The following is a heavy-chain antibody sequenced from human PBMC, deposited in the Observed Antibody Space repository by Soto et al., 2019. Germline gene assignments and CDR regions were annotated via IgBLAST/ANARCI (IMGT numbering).Heavy chain of an antibody. J-gene: IGHJ5*02. Sequence: QLQLQESVPGLVKPSETLSLTCTVSGGSISSSSYYWGWIRQPPGKGLEWIGSIYYSGSTYYNPSLKSRVTISVDTSQNHFSLKLSSVTAADTAVYYCATQEVGGSYVYTFDPWGQGTLVTVSS. CDR1: GGSISSSSYY. CDR2: IYYSGST. D-gene: IGHD1-26*01. V-gene: IGHV4-39*02. CDR3: ATQEVGGSYVYTFDP.